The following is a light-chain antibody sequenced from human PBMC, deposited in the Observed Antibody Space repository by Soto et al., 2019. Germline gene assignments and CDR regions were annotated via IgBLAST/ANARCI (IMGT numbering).Light chain of an antibody. V-gene: IGLV2-8*01. J-gene: IGLJ1*01. Sequence: QSVLTQPPSASGSPGQSVAISCTGTSSDVGGYNYVSWYQQHPGKAPKLMIYEVNKRPSGVPDRFSGSKSGSTASLAISGLQAEDEADYYCSSYTSGTTPYVFGTGTKVTV. CDR3: SSYTSGTTPYV. CDR1: SSDVGGYNY. CDR2: EVN.